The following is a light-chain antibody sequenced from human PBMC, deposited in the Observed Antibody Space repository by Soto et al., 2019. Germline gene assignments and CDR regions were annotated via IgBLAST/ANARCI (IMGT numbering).Light chain of an antibody. Sequence: IVMTQSPLSSPVTLGQAASISCRSSESLLHSDGNTYLIWFQQRPCQPPRLLIYKVSDRFSGVPDRFSGSGAGTDFTLTISRVEAEDVGIYYCMQATQSHWTFGQGTKVDTK. V-gene: IGKV2-24*01. CDR3: MQATQSHWT. J-gene: IGKJ1*01. CDR2: KVS. CDR1: ESLLHSDGNTY.